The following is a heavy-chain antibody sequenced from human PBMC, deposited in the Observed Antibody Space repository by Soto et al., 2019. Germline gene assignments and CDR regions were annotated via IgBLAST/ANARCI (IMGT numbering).Heavy chain of an antibody. J-gene: IGHJ4*02. V-gene: IGHV4-34*01. CDR1: GGSFSGYY. D-gene: IGHD7-27*01. Sequence: QVQLQQWGAGLLKPSETLSLTCAVYGGSFSGYYWSWIRQPPGKGLEWIGEINHSGSTNYNPSLKSRVTISVDTSKNQFSLKLSSVTAADTAVYYCARGPLGPFDYWGQGTLVTVSS. CDR2: INHSGST. CDR3: ARGPLGPFDY.